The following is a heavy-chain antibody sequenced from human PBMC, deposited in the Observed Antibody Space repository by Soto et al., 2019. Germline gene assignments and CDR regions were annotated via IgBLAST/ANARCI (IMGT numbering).Heavy chain of an antibody. D-gene: IGHD3-3*01. CDR3: ARVRRDFWSGYYAETNYYYGMDV. Sequence: HPGGSLRLSCAASGFTFSSYWMSWVRQAPGKGLEWVANIKQDGSEKYYVDSVKGRFTISRDNAKNSLYLQMNSLRAEDTAVYYCARVRRDFWSGYYAETNYYYGMDVWGQGTTVTVSS. J-gene: IGHJ6*02. CDR1: GFTFSSYW. V-gene: IGHV3-7*03. CDR2: IKQDGSEK.